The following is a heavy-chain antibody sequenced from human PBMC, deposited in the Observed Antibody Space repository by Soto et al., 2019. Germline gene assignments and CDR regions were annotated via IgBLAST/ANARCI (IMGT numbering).Heavy chain of an antibody. V-gene: IGHV4-34*02. Sequence: QVQLQQWGAGLLKPSETLSLTCAVYGGSLSGSYWSWIRQPPGTGLEWIGEIHHSGSTYYNPSLKSRVTLSVDTSKHQFSLKLNSVAAADTAVYYCASPGYCSVVTCYPGDWGQGTLVTVSS. J-gene: IGHJ4*02. CDR3: ASPGYCSVVTCYPGD. D-gene: IGHD2-15*01. CDR2: IHHSGST. CDR1: GGSLSGSY.